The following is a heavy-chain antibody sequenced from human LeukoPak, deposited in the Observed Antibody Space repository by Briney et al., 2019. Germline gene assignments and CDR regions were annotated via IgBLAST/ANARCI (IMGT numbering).Heavy chain of an antibody. Sequence: SETLSLTCTVSGGSITNYYWNWIRQPPGKELEWIGYVDYSGGTSYNPSLKSRVTISVDTSMNQFSLRLTSVTAADTAVYYCARRGSAGSTWYHFDYWGKGTLVTVSS. J-gene: IGHJ4*02. CDR1: GGSITNYY. CDR2: VDYSGGT. CDR3: ARRGSAGSTWYHFDY. D-gene: IGHD6-13*01. V-gene: IGHV4-59*12.